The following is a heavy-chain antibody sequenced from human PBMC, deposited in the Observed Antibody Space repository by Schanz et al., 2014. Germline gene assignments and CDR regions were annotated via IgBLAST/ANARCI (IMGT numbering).Heavy chain of an antibody. CDR3: TTAHYSSNYETLDY. D-gene: IGHD6-13*01. Sequence: EVQLVESGGGLVKPGGSLRPSCAASGFTMRNEWMSWVRQAPGKGLEWVARIKSRIHGGTTDYAAPVKGRFTISRDDSKHTVYLQMDSLKTEDTALYYCTTAHYSSNYETLDYWGQGTLVTVSS. CDR2: IKSRIHGGTT. V-gene: IGHV3-15*01. J-gene: IGHJ4*02. CDR1: GFTMRNEW.